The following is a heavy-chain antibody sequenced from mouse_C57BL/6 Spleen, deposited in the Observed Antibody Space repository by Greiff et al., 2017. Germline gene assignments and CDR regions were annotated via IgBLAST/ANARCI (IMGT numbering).Heavy chain of an antibody. CDR3: ARDDALDY. J-gene: IGHJ4*01. CDR2: ISHNANGYTT. Sequence: EVKVVESGGGLVQPGGSLSLSCAASGFTFTDYYMSWVRQPPGKALEWLGFISHNANGYTTEYSASVKGRFTISRDNSQSILYRQMNALSAEDSATYYCARDDALDYWGQGTSVTVSS. V-gene: IGHV7-3*01. CDR1: GFTFTDYY.